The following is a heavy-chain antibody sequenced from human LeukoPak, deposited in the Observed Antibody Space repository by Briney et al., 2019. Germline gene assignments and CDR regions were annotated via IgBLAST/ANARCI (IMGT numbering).Heavy chain of an antibody. V-gene: IGHV4-39*01. CDR1: GGSFSSSSYY. CDR3: ARTMEGMLYYYMDV. D-gene: IGHD2-8*01. Sequence: SETLSLTCTVSGGSFSSSSYYWGWIRQPPGKGLEWIGSIYFGGTTYYNPSLKSRVTISVDTSKNQFSLKLSSVTAADTAVYYCARTMEGMLYYYMDVWGKGTTVTVSS. CDR2: IYFGGTT. J-gene: IGHJ6*03.